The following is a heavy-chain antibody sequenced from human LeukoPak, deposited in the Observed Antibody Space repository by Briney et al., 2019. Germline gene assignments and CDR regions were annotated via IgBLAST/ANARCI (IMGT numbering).Heavy chain of an antibody. D-gene: IGHD5-18*01. V-gene: IGHV3-66*01. CDR2: IYSGGSA. CDR3: ARDPGYSYGWSEDYYYGMDV. Sequence: GGSLRLSSAASGFTVSSNYMSWVRQAPGKGLEWVSVIYSGGSAYHADSVKGRFTISRDNSKNTLYLQMNSLRAEDTAVYYCARDPGYSYGWSEDYYYGMDVWGQGTTVTVSS. J-gene: IGHJ6*02. CDR1: GFTVSSNY.